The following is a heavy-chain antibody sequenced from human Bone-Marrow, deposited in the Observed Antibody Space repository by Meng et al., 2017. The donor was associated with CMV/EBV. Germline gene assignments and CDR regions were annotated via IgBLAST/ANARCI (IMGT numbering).Heavy chain of an antibody. CDR1: GTTVSSNY. Sequence: GGSLRLSCAASGTTVSSNYMSWVRQAPGKGLEWVSVIFSDGTTYYADSVKGRFTISRDKSKNTLYLQMNSLRGENTAVYYCAKDHGAAEWGQGTLVTVSS. D-gene: IGHD6-25*01. CDR3: AKDHGAAE. CDR2: IFSDGTT. V-gene: IGHV3-53*01. J-gene: IGHJ1*01.